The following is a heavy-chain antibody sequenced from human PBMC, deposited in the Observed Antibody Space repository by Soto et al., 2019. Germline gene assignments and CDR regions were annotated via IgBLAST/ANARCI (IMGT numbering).Heavy chain of an antibody. V-gene: IGHV1-69*01. CDR1: GGTFSSYA. Sequence: QVQLVQSGAEVKKPGSSVKVSCKASGGTFSSYAISWVRQAPGQGLEWMGGIIPIFGTANYAQKFQGRVTITADESTSTSYMALSSVRSEDRAVDYGVKLSVGMATICCFAPWGQGTLVTVSS. CDR2: IIPIFGTA. D-gene: IGHD5-12*01. CDR3: VKLSVGMATICCFAP. J-gene: IGHJ5*02.